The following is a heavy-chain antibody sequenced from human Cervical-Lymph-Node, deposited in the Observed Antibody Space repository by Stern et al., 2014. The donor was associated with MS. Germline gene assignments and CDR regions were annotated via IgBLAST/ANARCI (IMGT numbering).Heavy chain of an antibody. D-gene: IGHD3-10*01. Sequence: VQLLESGAEVKQPGASVKVSCKTSGYSFTPSDIHWVRQAPGQVLEWMGLIVPGDGTTTYAQTWQGRVSMTRDTSATTAYLELRSLRSEDTAVYYCARSGLGGAVGSWGQGTLVTVSA. V-gene: IGHV1-46*04. J-gene: IGHJ5*02. CDR2: IVPGDGTT. CDR1: GYSFTPSD. CDR3: ARSGLGGAVGS.